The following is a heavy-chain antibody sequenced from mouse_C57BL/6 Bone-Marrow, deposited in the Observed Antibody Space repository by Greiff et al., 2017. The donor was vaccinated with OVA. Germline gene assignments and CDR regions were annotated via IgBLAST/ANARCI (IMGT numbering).Heavy chain of an antibody. D-gene: IGHD1-1*01. CDR1: GYTFTGYW. CDR2: ILPGSGST. CDR3: ARLRYYGSSSLFAY. J-gene: IGHJ3*01. Sequence: LQESGASVKLSCKATGYTFTGYWIEWVKQRPGHGLEWIGEILPGSGSTNYNEKFKGKATFTADTSSNTAYMQLSSLTTEDSAIYYCARLRYYGSSSLFAYWGQGTLVTVSA. V-gene: IGHV1-9*01.